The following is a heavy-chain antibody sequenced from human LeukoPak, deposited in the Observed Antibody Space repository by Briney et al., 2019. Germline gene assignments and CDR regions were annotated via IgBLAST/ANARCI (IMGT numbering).Heavy chain of an antibody. V-gene: IGHV4-34*01. D-gene: IGHD3-22*01. CDR2: INHSGST. J-gene: IGHJ4*02. Sequence: SETLSLTCAVYGGPFSGYYWSWIRQPPGKGLEWIGEINHSGSTNYNPSLKSRVTISVDTSKNQFSLKLSSVTAADTAVYYCARAKGYDSSWTDYWGQGTLVTVSS. CDR1: GGPFSGYY. CDR3: ARAKGYDSSWTDY.